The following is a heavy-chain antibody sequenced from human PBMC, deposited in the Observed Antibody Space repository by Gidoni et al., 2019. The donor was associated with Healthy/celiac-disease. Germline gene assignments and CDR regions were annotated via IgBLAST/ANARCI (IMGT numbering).Heavy chain of an antibody. CDR3: ARGRNYYGSGSYLDY. Sequence: QVQLVESGGGLVKPGGSLRLSCAASGFTFSDYSMSWIRQAPGKGLEWVSNISSTSKYRNYADSVKGRFTISRDNAKNSLYLQMNSLRAEDTAVYYCARGRNYYGSGSYLDYWGQGTLVTVSS. CDR2: ISSTSKYR. J-gene: IGHJ4*02. V-gene: IGHV3-11*06. CDR1: GFTFSDYS. D-gene: IGHD3-10*01.